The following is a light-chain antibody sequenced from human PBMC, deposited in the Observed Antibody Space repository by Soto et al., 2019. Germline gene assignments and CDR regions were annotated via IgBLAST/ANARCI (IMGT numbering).Light chain of an antibody. CDR3: QQRSNWPS. CDR1: QSVSSY. CDR2: DAS. V-gene: IGKV3-11*01. J-gene: IGKJ3*01. Sequence: EIGWTQCPATLSLSPGERATLSCRASQSVSSYLAWYQQKPGQAPRLLIYDASNRATGIPARFSGSGSGTDFTLTISSLEPEDFAVYYCQQRSNWPSFGPGTKVDIK.